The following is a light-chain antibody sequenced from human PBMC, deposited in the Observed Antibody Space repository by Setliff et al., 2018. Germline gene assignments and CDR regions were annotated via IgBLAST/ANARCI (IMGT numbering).Light chain of an antibody. J-gene: IGLJ1*01. Sequence: QSVLTQPASVSGSPGQSISISCTGTRRDVGSFNLVSWHQHRPGKAPQVIIFDVSDRPSGVSNRFSGSKSGDTAYLTISGLQAEDEANYFCSSYAGLTTWIFGAGTKVT. CDR2: DVS. CDR1: RRDVGSFNL. CDR3: SSYAGLTTWI. V-gene: IGLV2-23*02.